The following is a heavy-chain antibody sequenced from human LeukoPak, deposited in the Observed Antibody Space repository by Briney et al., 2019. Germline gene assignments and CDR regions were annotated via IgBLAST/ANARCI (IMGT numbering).Heavy chain of an antibody. J-gene: IGHJ4*02. V-gene: IGHV4-61*01. Sequence: SQTLSLTCTVSGGSISSSSYYWSWIRQPPGKGLEWIGYIYYSGSTNYNPSLKSRVTISVDTSKNQFSLKLSSVTAADTAVYYCARGDGYNPIFDYWGQGTLVTVSS. CDR1: GGSISSSSYY. D-gene: IGHD5-24*01. CDR3: ARGDGYNPIFDY. CDR2: IYYSGST.